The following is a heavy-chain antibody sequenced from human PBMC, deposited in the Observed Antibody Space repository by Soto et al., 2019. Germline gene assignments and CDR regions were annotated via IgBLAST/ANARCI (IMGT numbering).Heavy chain of an antibody. Sequence: PGGSLRLSCAASGFTFSTYAMNWVRQAPGKGLEWVSDISSSSSTIYYADSVKGRFTISRDNAKNSLYLQMNSLRDEDTAVYYCARDSLLLGEREFDYWGQGTLVTVSS. V-gene: IGHV3-48*02. CDR3: ARDSLLLGEREFDY. CDR1: GFTFSTYA. D-gene: IGHD3-10*01. J-gene: IGHJ4*02. CDR2: ISSSSSTI.